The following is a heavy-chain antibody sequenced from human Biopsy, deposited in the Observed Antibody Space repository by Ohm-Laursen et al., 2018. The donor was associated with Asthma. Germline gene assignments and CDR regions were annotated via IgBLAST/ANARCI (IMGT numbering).Heavy chain of an antibody. CDR3: ARDVMEWYLPAFDF. D-gene: IGHD3-3*01. V-gene: IGHV3-30-3*01. CDR2: GGSYYDGGLK. CDR1: GLTFRSYA. J-gene: IGHJ4*02. Sequence: SLRLSCAASGLTFRSYAMHWVRQAPGKGLEWVAVGGSYYDGGLKYYADSVNGRFTVSRDDSKNTLYLQMNSLRPDDTAVCYCARDVMEWYLPAFDFWGQGTLVTVSS.